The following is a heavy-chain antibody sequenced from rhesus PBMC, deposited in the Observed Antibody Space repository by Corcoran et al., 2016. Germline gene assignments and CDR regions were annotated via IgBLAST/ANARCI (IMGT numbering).Heavy chain of an antibody. V-gene: IGHV4-65*01. D-gene: IGHD4-23*01. J-gene: IGHJ1*01. Sequence: QVQLQESGPGLVKPSETLSLTCAVSGGSVSSSNWWSWIRQPPGKGLEWIGYISGRSGSTYYNPSLKSRVTISTDTSKNLFSLKLCSVTAADTAVYYCARDLSNYVYFEFWGQGALVTVSS. CDR1: GGSVSSSNW. CDR3: ARDLSNYVYFEF. CDR2: ISGRSGST.